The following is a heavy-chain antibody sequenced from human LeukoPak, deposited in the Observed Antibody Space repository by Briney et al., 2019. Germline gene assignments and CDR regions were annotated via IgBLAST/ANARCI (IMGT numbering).Heavy chain of an antibody. Sequence: SETLSLTCTVPGGSINNYYWSWIRQPPGKGLEWIGYINYSGSTNHNPSLQSRVTISVDTSKNQFSLKLSSVTAADTAVYYCARSDRGYSYGPFDYWGQGTLVTVSS. CDR2: INYSGST. CDR1: GGSINNYY. D-gene: IGHD5-18*01. J-gene: IGHJ4*02. CDR3: ARSDRGYSYGPFDY. V-gene: IGHV4-59*08.